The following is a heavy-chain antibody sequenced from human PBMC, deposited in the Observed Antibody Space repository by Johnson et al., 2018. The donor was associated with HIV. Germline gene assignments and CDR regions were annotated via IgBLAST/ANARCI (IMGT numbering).Heavy chain of an antibody. CDR1: GFSFSDSA. J-gene: IGHJ3*02. D-gene: IGHD3-16*01. Sequence: QMLLVESGGGVVQPGRSLRLSCAASGFSFSDSAMHWVRQAPGKGLEWVAIISYDGGSKYYADSVKGRFTISRDNYKNTLYLQMNSLRAEDTAVYYCARDPVWGDPDAFDIWGQGTMVTVSS. CDR3: ARDPVWGDPDAFDI. V-gene: IGHV3-30*14. CDR2: ISYDGGSK.